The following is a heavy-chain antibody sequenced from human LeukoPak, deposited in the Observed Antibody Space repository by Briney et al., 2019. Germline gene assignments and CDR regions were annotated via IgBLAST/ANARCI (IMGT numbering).Heavy chain of an antibody. CDR3: ARGPYDSSGYYSKLFDY. Sequence: SDTLSLTCAVYGGSFSGYYWSWVRQPPGKGLEWIGEINHSGSTNYNPSLKSRVTISVDTSKNQFSLKLSSVTAADTAVYYCARGPYDSSGYYSKLFDYWGQGTLVTVSS. D-gene: IGHD3-22*01. CDR2: INHSGST. V-gene: IGHV4-34*01. CDR1: GGSFSGYY. J-gene: IGHJ4*02.